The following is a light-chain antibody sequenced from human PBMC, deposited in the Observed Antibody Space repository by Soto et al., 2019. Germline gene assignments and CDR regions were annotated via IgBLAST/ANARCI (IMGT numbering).Light chain of an antibody. CDR1: SSDVGGYKY. V-gene: IGLV2-14*03. Sequence: QSALTQPASVSGSPGQSITISCTGTSSDVGGYKYVSWYQQHPGKAPKLMIYDIRNRPSGVSNRFSGSKSGNTASLTISGIQAEDEADYYCSSYTSSSTRVFGTGTKVTVL. J-gene: IGLJ1*01. CDR2: DIR. CDR3: SSYTSSSTRV.